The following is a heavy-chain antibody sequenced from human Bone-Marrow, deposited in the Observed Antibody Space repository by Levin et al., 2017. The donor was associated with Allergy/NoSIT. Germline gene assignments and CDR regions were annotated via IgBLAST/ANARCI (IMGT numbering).Heavy chain of an antibody. D-gene: IGHD4-17*01. J-gene: IGHJ6*03. V-gene: IGHV5-51*01. CDR1: GYSFTSYW. Sequence: PGGSLRLSCKGSGYSFTSYWIGWVRQMPGKGLEWMGIIYPGDSDTRYSPSFQGQVTISADKSISTAYLQWSSLKASDTAMYYCARHSLVATVTRQARYYYYYMDVWGKGTTVTVSS. CDR3: ARHSLVATVTRQARYYYYYMDV. CDR2: IYPGDSDT.